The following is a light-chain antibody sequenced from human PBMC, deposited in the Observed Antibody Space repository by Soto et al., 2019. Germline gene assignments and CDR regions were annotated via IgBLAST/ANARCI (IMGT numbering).Light chain of an antibody. CDR3: QQYNSYPLT. CDR2: DAS. V-gene: IGKV1-5*01. Sequence: DIQMTQSPSTLSASVGDRVTITCRASQSISSRLAWYQQKPGKAPNFLIYDASSLGSGVPSRFSGSGSGTEFTLIISSMQPADFATYYCQQYNSYPLTFGGGTKVEIK. J-gene: IGKJ4*01. CDR1: QSISSR.